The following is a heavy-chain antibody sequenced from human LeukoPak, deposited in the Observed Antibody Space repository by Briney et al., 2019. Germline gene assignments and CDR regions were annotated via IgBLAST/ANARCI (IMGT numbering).Heavy chain of an antibody. D-gene: IGHD2-15*01. J-gene: IGHJ5*02. CDR3: ARDCSGGSCYSGVGVDP. V-gene: IGHV4-61*02. CDR1: GYSISSDYY. CDR2: IYTSGST. Sequence: SETLSLTCTVSGYSISSDYYWSWIRQPAGKGLEWIGRIYTSGSTNYNPSLKSRVTISVDTSKNQFSLKLSSVTAADTAVYYCARDCSGGSCYSGVGVDPWGQGTLVTVSS.